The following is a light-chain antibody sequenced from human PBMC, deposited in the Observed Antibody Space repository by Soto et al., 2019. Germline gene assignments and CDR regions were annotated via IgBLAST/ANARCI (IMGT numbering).Light chain of an antibody. CDR3: SSFSVASPL. CDR2: DVS. CDR1: SNDIGGYNY. Sequence: SVLTQPASMSGSPGQSVTISCAGTSNDIGGYNYVSWYQHHPGTAPKLIIYDVSSRPSGVSHRFSGSKSGNTASLTISGPQAEDEADYYCSSFSVASPLFGTGTKVTVL. J-gene: IGLJ1*01. V-gene: IGLV2-14*01.